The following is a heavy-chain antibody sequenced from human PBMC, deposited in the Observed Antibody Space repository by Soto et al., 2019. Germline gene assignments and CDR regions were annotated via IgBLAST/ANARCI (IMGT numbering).Heavy chain of an antibody. CDR3: ARSQGSSTSLEIYYYYYYGMDV. V-gene: IGHV1-69*01. CDR1: GGTFSSYA. Sequence: QVQLVQSGAEVKKPGSSVKVSCKASGGTFSSYAISWVRQAPGQGLEWMGGIIPISGTANYAQKFQGTVTITADESTSTAYMALSSLRAEDTAVYYCARSQGSSTSLEIYYYYYYGMDVCGQRTTVTVAS. CDR2: IIPISGTA. J-gene: IGHJ6*02. D-gene: IGHD2-2*01.